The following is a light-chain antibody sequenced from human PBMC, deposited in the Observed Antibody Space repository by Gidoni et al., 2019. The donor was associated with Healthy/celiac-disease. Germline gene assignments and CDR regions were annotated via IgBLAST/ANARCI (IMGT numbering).Light chain of an antibody. CDR1: QSVLYSSNNKYY. V-gene: IGKV4-1*01. CDR3: QQYYSTPLT. Sequence: DIVMTQSPDSLAVSLCERATINCKSSQSVLYSSNNKYYLAWYQQKPGQPPKLLISWASTRESGVPDRFSGSGSGTDFTLTIRSLQAEDVAVYYCQQYYSTPLTFGPGTKVEIK. J-gene: IGKJ3*01. CDR2: WAS.